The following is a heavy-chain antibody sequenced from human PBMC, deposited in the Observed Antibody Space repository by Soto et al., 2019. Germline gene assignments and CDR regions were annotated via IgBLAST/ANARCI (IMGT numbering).Heavy chain of an antibody. V-gene: IGHV3-74*02. Sequence: EVQLVESGGGLVQPGGSLRLSCAASGFTFSNYWMYWVRQSPGKGLEWVSRINSDGSVSSHADSVRGRLTISRDNFKNTLNLHMDSLIAGDTAVYFCARGDCVGGTCDALAGSFFYYMDVWGKGTTVTVFS. CDR2: INSDGSVS. CDR1: GFTFSNYW. J-gene: IGHJ6*03. CDR3: ARGDCVGGTCDALAGSFFYYMDV. D-gene: IGHD2-15*01.